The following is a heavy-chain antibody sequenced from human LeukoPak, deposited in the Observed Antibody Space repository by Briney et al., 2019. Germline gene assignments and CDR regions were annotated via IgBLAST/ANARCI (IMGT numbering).Heavy chain of an antibody. CDR3: ARDAIVVVPAAIREAVNYYYYYYMDV. CDR2: ISSSSSYI. J-gene: IGHJ6*03. Sequence: PGGSLRLSCAASGFTFSSYSMNWVRQAPGKGLEWVSSISSSSSYIYYADSVKGRFTISRDNAKNSRYLQMNSLRAEDTAVYYCARDAIVVVPAAIREAVNYYYYYYMDVWGKGTTVTVSS. V-gene: IGHV3-21*01. D-gene: IGHD2-2*02. CDR1: GFTFSSYS.